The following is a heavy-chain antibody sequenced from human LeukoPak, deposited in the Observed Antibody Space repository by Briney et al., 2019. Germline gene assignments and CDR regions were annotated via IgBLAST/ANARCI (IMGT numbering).Heavy chain of an antibody. D-gene: IGHD2-15*01. CDR2: IKSKTDGGTT. J-gene: IGHJ3*02. CDR1: GFTFTNAW. Sequence: GGSLRLSCAASGFTFTNAWMSWVRQAPGKGLEWVGRIKSKTDGGTTDYAAPVKGRFTISRDDSKNTLYLQMNSLRAEDTAVYYCARDVADAFDIWGQGTMVTVSS. V-gene: IGHV3-15*01. CDR3: ARDVADAFDI.